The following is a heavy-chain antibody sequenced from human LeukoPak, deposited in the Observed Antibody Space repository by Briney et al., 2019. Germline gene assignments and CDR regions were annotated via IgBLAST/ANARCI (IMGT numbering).Heavy chain of an antibody. D-gene: IGHD6-19*01. CDR2: ISSSGSTI. CDR3: AKDISSGWILDY. CDR1: GFTFSSYE. Sequence: GGSLRLSCAASGFTFSSYEMNRVRQAPGKGLEWVSYISSSGSTIYYADSVKGRFTISRDNAKNSLYLQMNSLRAEDTAVYYCAKDISSGWILDYWGQGTLVTVSS. J-gene: IGHJ4*02. V-gene: IGHV3-48*03.